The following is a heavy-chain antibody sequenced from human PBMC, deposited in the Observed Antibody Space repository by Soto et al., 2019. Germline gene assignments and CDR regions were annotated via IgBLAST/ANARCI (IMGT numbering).Heavy chain of an antibody. CDR2: ISYDGSNK. CDR1: GFTFSIYA. Sequence: QVQLVESGGGVVQPGRSLRLSCAASGFTFSIYAMHWVRQAPGKGLEGVAVISYDGSNKYYADSVKGRFTISRDNSKNTRYLQMNSLRTEDTAVYYCARARLDTPALDYWGQGTLVTVSS. CDR3: ARARLDTPALDY. D-gene: IGHD2-2*01. V-gene: IGHV3-30-3*01. J-gene: IGHJ4*02.